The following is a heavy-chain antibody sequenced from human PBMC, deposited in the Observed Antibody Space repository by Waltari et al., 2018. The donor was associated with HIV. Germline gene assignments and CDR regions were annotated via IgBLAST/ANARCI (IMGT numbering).Heavy chain of an antibody. CDR2: ISGSGGST. V-gene: IGHV3-23*01. CDR1: GFTFSSYA. J-gene: IGHJ6*02. CDR3: ARSQGSGTYYYGMDV. D-gene: IGHD3-10*01. Sequence: EVQLLESGGGVVQPGGSLRLSWAASGFTFSSYAVSWVRQAPGKGLEWGSAISGSGGSTYYADSVKGRFTISRDNSKNTLYLQMNSLRAEDTAVYYCARSQGSGTYYYGMDVWGQGTTVTVSS.